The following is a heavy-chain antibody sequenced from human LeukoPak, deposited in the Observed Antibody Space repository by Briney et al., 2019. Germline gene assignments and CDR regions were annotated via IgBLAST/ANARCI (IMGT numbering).Heavy chain of an antibody. J-gene: IGHJ4*02. CDR1: GFTFNSYV. CDR3: AKGSAAARPYYFDY. CDR2: INTSGADT. D-gene: IGHD6-13*01. V-gene: IGHV3-23*01. Sequence: GGSLRLSCAASGFTFNSYVMSWVRQAPGKGLEWVSAINTSGADTYLADSVRGRFTISRDNSKNTLYLQMNSLRVEDTAVYYCAKGSAAARPYYFDYWGQGTLVTVSS.